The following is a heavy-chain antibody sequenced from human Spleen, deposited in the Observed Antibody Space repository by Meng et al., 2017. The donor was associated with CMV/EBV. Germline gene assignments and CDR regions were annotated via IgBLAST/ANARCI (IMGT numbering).Heavy chain of an antibody. V-gene: IGHV1-69*08. D-gene: IGHD6-13*01. CDR1: GGTSSSYT. CDR2: IIPIHGTT. CDR3: ARGRIAAGNWFDP. J-gene: IGHJ5*02. Sequence: SVKVSCKASGGTSSSYTISWVRQAPGQGLEWMGRIIPIHGTTNYAQEFQGRVTITRNTSISTAYMELSSLRSEDTAVYYCARGRIAAGNWFDPWGQGTLVTVSS.